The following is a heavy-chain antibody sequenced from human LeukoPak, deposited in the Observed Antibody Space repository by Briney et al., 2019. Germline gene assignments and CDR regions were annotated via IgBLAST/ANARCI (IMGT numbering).Heavy chain of an antibody. CDR2: IYYDGSNI. V-gene: IGHV3-33*01. D-gene: IGHD1-1*01. Sequence: GRSLTLSCAASEFTFTTYGMHWIRQAPGKGLEWVAFIYYDGSNIYYADYVKGRFTISRDISKNTLYLQMDSLRAEDTAIYYCARDWKTNSFDYWGQGTLVTVSS. J-gene: IGHJ4*02. CDR3: ARDWKTNSFDY. CDR1: EFTFTTYG.